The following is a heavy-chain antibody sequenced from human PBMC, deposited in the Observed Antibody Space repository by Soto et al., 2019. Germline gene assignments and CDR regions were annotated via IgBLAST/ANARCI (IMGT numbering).Heavy chain of an antibody. D-gene: IGHD6-6*01. CDR2: TYYRSKWYN. Sequence: PSQTLSLTCAISGDSVSSNSAAWNWIRQSPSRGLEWLGRTYYRSKWYNDYAVSVKSRITINPDTSKNQFSLQLNSVTPEDTAVYYCARDPAEYSSSLGEEYGMDVWGQGTTVTVSS. J-gene: IGHJ6*02. CDR1: GDSVSSNSAA. CDR3: ARDPAEYSSSLGEEYGMDV. V-gene: IGHV6-1*01.